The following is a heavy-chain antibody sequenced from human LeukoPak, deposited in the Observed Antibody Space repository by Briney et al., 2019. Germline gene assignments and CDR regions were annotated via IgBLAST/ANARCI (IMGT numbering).Heavy chain of an antibody. CDR2: IYYSGST. V-gene: IGHV4-59*01. CDR1: GGSIRSYY. J-gene: IGHJ6*02. D-gene: IGHD3-10*02. Sequence: SETLSLTCTVSGGSIRSYYWSWIRQPPGKELEWIGYIYYSGSTNYNPSLKSRVTISVDTSKSQFSLKLSSVTAADTAVYYCARGPPAYYVPYGMDVWGQGTTVTVSS. CDR3: ARGPPAYYVPYGMDV.